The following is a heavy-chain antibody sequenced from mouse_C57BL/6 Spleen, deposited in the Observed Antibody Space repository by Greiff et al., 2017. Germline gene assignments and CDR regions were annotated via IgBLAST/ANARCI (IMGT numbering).Heavy chain of an antibody. CDR2: IHPNSGST. J-gene: IGHJ1*03. V-gene: IGHV1-64*01. CDR1: GYTFTSYW. Sequence: VKLQQPGAELVKPGASVKLSCKASGYTFTSYWMHWVKQRPGQGLEWIGMIHPNSGSTNYNEKFKSKATLTVDKSSSTAYMQLSSLTSEDSAVYYCARFGIYDGYYWYFDVWGTGTTVTVSS. D-gene: IGHD2-3*01. CDR3: ARFGIYDGYYWYFDV.